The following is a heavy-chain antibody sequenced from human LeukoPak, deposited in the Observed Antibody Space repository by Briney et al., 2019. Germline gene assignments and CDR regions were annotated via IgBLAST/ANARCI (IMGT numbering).Heavy chain of an antibody. D-gene: IGHD3-3*01. Sequence: GGSLRLSCAASGFNFGAYTLNWVRQAPGKGLEWVSSISSSSSYIYYADSVKGRFTISRDNAKNSLYLQMNSLRAEDTAVYYCARDGSITIFGVVIMNSYYYYYGMDVWGQGTTVTVSS. CDR1: GFNFGAYT. CDR3: ARDGSITIFGVVIMNSYYYYYGMDV. V-gene: IGHV3-21*01. CDR2: ISSSSSYI. J-gene: IGHJ6*02.